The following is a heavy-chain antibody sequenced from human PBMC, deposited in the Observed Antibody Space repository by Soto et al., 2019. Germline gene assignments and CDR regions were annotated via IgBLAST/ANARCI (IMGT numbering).Heavy chain of an antibody. CDR1: GGSISGSSYY. CDR3: CIMGIVGKVFAS. V-gene: IGHV4-39*03. Sequence: SETLSLTCTVSGGSISGSSYYWGWIRQPPGKGLEWIGNIYYSGSTYYNPSLKSRVTISVDTSKNQFSLKLGSVTAADTAVYYYCIMGIVGKVFASWGKGPLVPVSS. CDR2: IYYSGST. D-gene: IGHD3-16*01. J-gene: IGHJ4*02.